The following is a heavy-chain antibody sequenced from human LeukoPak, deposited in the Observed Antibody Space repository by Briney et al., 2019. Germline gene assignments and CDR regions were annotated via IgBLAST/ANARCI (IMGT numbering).Heavy chain of an antibody. D-gene: IGHD5-18*01. CDR1: GFTFSSYA. Sequence: GGSLRLSCAASGFTFSSYAMSWVRQAPGKGLEWVSAISGSGGSTYYADSVKGRFTISRDNSKNTLYLQMTSLRAEDTAVYYCAKDGTPGYSYGHFDYWGQGTLVTVSS. V-gene: IGHV3-23*01. CDR2: ISGSGGST. CDR3: AKDGTPGYSYGHFDY. J-gene: IGHJ4*02.